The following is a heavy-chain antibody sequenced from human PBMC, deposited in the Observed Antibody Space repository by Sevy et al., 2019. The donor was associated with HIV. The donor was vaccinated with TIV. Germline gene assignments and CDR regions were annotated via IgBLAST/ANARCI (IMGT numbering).Heavy chain of an antibody. CDR3: ARHPLGSWFDL. J-gene: IGHJ5*02. CDR1: GGSISSSRHY. CDR2: RFYSGGA. V-gene: IGHV4-39*01. D-gene: IGHD3-16*01. Sequence: SETLSLTCNVSGGSISSSRHYWGWIRQSPGKSLEWIGSRFYSGGAYYNPSLQSRVTMSVDTSKNQFSLNVNSVTAADTAVYYCARHPLGSWFDLWGQGILVTVSS.